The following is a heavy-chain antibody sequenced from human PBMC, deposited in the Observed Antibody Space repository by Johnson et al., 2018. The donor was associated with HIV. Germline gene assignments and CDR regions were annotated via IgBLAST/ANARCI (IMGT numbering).Heavy chain of an antibody. CDR1: GFTFSDYY. Sequence: VQLVESGGGVVQPGRSLRLSCAASGFTFSDYYMSWIRQAPGKGLEWVAVISYDGSKKYHADSVKGRFTISRDNSKNSLYLQMNSLRAEDTAVYYCARVLGTSDAFDIWGQGTMVTVSS. D-gene: IGHD1-1*01. J-gene: IGHJ3*02. CDR2: ISYDGSKK. V-gene: IGHV3-30*03. CDR3: ARVLGTSDAFDI.